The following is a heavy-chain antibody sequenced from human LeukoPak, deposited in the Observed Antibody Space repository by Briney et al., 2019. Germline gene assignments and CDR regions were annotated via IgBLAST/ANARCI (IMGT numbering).Heavy chain of an antibody. J-gene: IGHJ4*02. CDR1: GFTFSSYG. CDR2: ISYDGSNK. D-gene: IGHD5-12*01. Sequence: GRSLRLSCAASGFTFSSYGMHWVRQAPGKGLEWVAVISYDGSNKYYADSVKGRFTISRDNSKNTLYLQMNSLRAEDTAVYYCAKEGYGGYDSLHPIGYWGQGTLVTVSS. V-gene: IGHV3-30*18. CDR3: AKEGYGGYDSLHPIGY.